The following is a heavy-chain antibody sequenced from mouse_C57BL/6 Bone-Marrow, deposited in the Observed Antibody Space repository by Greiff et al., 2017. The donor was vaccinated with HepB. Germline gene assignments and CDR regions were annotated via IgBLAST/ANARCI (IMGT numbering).Heavy chain of an antibody. CDR3: ARGWLLPLDY. J-gene: IGHJ2*01. D-gene: IGHD2-3*01. Sequence: EVKLVESGPGLVKPSQSLSLTCSVTGYSITSGYYWNWIRQFPGNKLEWMGYISYDGSNNYNPSLKNRISITRDTSKNQFFLKLNSVTTEDTATYYCARGWLLPLDYWGQGTTLTVSS. V-gene: IGHV3-6*01. CDR1: GYSITSGYY. CDR2: ISYDGSN.